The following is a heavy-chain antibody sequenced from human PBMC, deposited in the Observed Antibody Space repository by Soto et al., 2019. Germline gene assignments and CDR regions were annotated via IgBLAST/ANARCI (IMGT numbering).Heavy chain of an antibody. J-gene: IGHJ3*02. CDR2: IIPIFGTA. V-gene: IGHV1-69*13. Sequence: ASVKVSCKASGGTFSSYAISWVRQAPGQGLEWMGGIIPIFGTANYAQKFQGRVTITADESTSTAYMELSSLRSEDTAVYYCARDRRPYDIWTGYAFDIWGQGTMGTVSS. D-gene: IGHD3-9*01. CDR3: ARDRRPYDIWTGYAFDI. CDR1: GGTFSSYA.